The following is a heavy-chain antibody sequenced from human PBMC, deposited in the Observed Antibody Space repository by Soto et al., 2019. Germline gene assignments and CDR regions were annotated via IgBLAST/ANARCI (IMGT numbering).Heavy chain of an antibody. D-gene: IGHD6-13*01. Sequence: CRSLRLSCSAAGFTFDDYAMHWVRHSPGKGLEWVSGISWNSGSIGYADSVKGRFTISRDNAKNSLYLQMNSLRAEDTALYYCAKDGTIAADYGMDVWGQGTTVTVSS. V-gene: IGHV3-9*01. CDR1: GFTFDDYA. CDR2: ISWNSGSI. CDR3: AKDGTIAADYGMDV. J-gene: IGHJ6*02.